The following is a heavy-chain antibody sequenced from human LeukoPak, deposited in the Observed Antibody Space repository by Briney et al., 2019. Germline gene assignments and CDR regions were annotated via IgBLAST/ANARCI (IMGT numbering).Heavy chain of an antibody. CDR3: ARVSVAVAGYWFDP. CDR2: INPNSGGT. Sequence: ASVKFSCKASGYTFTGYYMHWVRQAPGQGLEWMGRINPNSGGTNYAQKFQGRVTMTRDTSISTAYMELSRLRSDDTAVYYCARVSVAVAGYWFDPWGQGTLVTVSS. V-gene: IGHV1-2*06. CDR1: GYTFTGYY. J-gene: IGHJ5*02. D-gene: IGHD6-19*01.